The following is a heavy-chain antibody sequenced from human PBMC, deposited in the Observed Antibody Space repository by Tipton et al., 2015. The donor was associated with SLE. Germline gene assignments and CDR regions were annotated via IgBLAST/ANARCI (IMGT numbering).Heavy chain of an antibody. CDR3: ARLYSSGWSDAFDI. D-gene: IGHD6-19*01. CDR1: GGSISSGYYY. J-gene: IGHJ3*02. Sequence: TLSLTCTVSGGSISSGYYYWSWIRQPPGKGLEWIGEINHSGSTNYNPSLKSRVTISVDTSKNQFSLKLSSVTAADTAVYYCARLYSSGWSDAFDIWGQGTMVTVSS. V-gene: IGHV4-39*07. CDR2: INHSGST.